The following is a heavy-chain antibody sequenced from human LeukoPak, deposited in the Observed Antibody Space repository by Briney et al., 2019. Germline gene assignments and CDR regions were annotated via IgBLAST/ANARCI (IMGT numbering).Heavy chain of an antibody. J-gene: IGHJ4*02. D-gene: IGHD3-3*01. V-gene: IGHV3-21*01. CDR3: ARQFYDIWSGYYTADYYFDH. Sequence: PGGSLRLSCAASGFSFSSYVMTWVRQAPGKGLEWVSSISTRSSYIYYADSVKGRFTISRDNTKNSLYLQMNSLRAEDTAVYFCARQFYDIWSGYYTADYYFDHWGQGALVTVSS. CDR1: GFSFSSYV. CDR2: ISTRSSYI.